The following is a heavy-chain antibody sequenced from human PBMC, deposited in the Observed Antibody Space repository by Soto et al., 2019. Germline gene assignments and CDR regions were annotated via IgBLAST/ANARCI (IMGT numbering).Heavy chain of an antibody. Sequence: QVQLVQSGAEVKKPGASVKVSCKASGYTFTSYGISWVRQAPGQGLEWMGWISAYNGNTNYAQKLQGRVTMTTDTPTSTAYMELRSLRSDDTAVYYCARGEAVVTPLGPYYSGMDVWGQGTTVTVSS. CDR3: ARGEAVVTPLGPYYSGMDV. CDR2: ISAYNGNT. D-gene: IGHD2-21*02. V-gene: IGHV1-18*01. J-gene: IGHJ6*02. CDR1: GYTFTSYG.